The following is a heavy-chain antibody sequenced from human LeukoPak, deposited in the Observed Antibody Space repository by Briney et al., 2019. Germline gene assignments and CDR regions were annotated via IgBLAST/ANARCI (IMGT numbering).Heavy chain of an antibody. J-gene: IGHJ6*03. CDR1: GGSISSYY. Sequence: SETLSLTCTVSGGSISSYYWSWIRQPPGKGLEWIGYIYYSGSTNYNPSLKSRVTISVDTSKNQFSLKLSSVTAADTAVYYCARDVREMATKNYYYYYMDVWGKGTTVTISS. V-gene: IGHV4-59*12. CDR2: IYYSGST. CDR3: ARDVREMATKNYYYYYMDV. D-gene: IGHD5-24*01.